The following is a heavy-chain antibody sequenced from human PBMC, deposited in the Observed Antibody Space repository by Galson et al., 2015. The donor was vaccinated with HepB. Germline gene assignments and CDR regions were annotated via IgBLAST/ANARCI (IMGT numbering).Heavy chain of an antibody. D-gene: IGHD3-10*01. V-gene: IGHV1-46*03. CDR3: AREGGGYYGSGSYRDY. J-gene: IGHJ4*02. CDR2: INPSGGST. CDR1: GYTFTSYY. Sequence: SVKVSCKASGYTFTSYYMHWVRQAPGQGLEWMGIINPSGGSTSYAQKFQGRVTMTRDTSTSTVYMELSSLRSEDTAVYYCAREGGGYYGSGSYRDYWGQGTLVTVSS.